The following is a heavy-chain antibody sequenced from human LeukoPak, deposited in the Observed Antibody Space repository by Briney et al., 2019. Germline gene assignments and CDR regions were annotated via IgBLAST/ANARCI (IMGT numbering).Heavy chain of an antibody. Sequence: KPSETLSLTCAVSGGSISSGGYSWSWIRQPPGKGLEWIGYIYYSGSTYYNPSLRSRVTISVDTSKNQFSLKLSSVTAADTAVYYCARLNCSGGSCYPYYFDYWGQGTLVTVSS. D-gene: IGHD2-15*01. V-gene: IGHV4-30-4*07. CDR1: GGSISSGGYS. J-gene: IGHJ4*02. CDR3: ARLNCSGGSCYPYYFDY. CDR2: IYYSGST.